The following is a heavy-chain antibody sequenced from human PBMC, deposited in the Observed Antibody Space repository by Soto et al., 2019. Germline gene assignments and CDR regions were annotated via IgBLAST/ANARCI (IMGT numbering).Heavy chain of an antibody. D-gene: IGHD6-13*01. Sequence: EVQLLESGGGLVQPGGSLRLSCAASGFTFSNYAVTWVRQAPGKGLEWVSTISGSGGSTYYADSMKGRFTISRDNSKNTLYVQMHRRRGEDTAVCYCAKDQGSSWYEIDYGGQGTLVTVSS. CDR2: ISGSGGST. CDR1: GFTFSNYA. CDR3: AKDQGSSWYEIDY. V-gene: IGHV3-23*01. J-gene: IGHJ4*02.